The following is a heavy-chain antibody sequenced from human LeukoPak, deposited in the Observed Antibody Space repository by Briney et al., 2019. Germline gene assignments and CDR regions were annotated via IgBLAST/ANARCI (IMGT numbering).Heavy chain of an antibody. CDR2: IWDDGSNK. CDR1: GFTFSSYG. Sequence: PGGSLRLSCAASGFTFSSYGMHWVPQAPGKGLEWVAVIWDDGSNKYYAESVKGRFTISRDNSRNTLYMQMNILRAEDTGMYYCAKAPGGYIYGYRYFDYWGQGTLVTVSS. V-gene: IGHV3-33*06. J-gene: IGHJ4*02. D-gene: IGHD5-18*01. CDR3: AKAPGGYIYGYRYFDY.